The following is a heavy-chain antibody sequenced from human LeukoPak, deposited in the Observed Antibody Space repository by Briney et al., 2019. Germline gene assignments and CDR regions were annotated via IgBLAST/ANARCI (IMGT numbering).Heavy chain of an antibody. CDR1: GGSISSSSYY. CDR2: IYYSGRT. Sequence: SETLSLTCIVSGGSISSSSYYWGWIRQPPGKGLEWIGSIYYSGRTYYNPSLKSRVAISVDTSSNQFSLKLSSVTAADTAVYYCARPVDYYYYYMDVWGKGTTVTISS. J-gene: IGHJ6*03. CDR3: ARPVDYYYYYMDV. V-gene: IGHV4-39*07.